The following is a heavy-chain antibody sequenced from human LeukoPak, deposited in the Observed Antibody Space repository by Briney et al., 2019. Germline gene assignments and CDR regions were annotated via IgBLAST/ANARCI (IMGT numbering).Heavy chain of an antibody. CDR3: IRDLGLSHAYGAFDV. Sequence: GGSLRLSCAASGFTFSYYDMHWVRQVTGKSLEWVSGIGKDGSTYYPGSVKGRFTISRENSKNSLYLQMNSLRAEDTAVYYCIRDLGLSHAYGAFDVWGQGTMVTVSS. V-gene: IGHV3-13*01. CDR1: GFTFSYYD. CDR2: IGKDGST. J-gene: IGHJ3*01. D-gene: IGHD3-16*01.